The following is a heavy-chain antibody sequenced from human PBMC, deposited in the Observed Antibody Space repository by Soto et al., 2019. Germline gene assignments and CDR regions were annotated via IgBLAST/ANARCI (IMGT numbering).Heavy chain of an antibody. V-gene: IGHV5-51*01. CDR1: GYSFTSYW. J-gene: IGHJ6*02. D-gene: IGHD3-3*01. CDR2: IYPGDSDT. Sequence: GESLKISCKGSGYSFTSYWIGWVRQMPGKGLEWMGIIYPGDSDTRYSPSFQGQVTISADKSISTAYLQWSSLKASDTAMYYCARQPHYRDFWSGHAQYYYYGMDVWGQGTTVTVSS. CDR3: ARQPHYRDFWSGHAQYYYYGMDV.